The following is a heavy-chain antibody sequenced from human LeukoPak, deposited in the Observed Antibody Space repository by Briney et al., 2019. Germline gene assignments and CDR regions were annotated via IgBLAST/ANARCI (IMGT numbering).Heavy chain of an antibody. J-gene: IGHJ5*02. CDR2: INTNSGGT. Sequence: GASVKVSCKASGYTFTGHYMHWVRQASGQGLEWMGWINTNSGGTNYAQKFQGRVTMTRDTSISTAYMELSRLRSDDTAVYYCARGRSPSSTSSTNWFDPWGQGTLVTVSS. CDR1: GYTFTGHY. CDR3: ARGRSPSSTSSTNWFDP. D-gene: IGHD2-2*01. V-gene: IGHV1-2*02.